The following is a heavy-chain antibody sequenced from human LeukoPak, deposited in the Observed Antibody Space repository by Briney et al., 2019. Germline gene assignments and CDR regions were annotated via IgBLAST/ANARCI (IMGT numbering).Heavy chain of an antibody. CDR3: AKDPSPIEAAGANWFDP. CDR2: ISGSGGST. Sequence: GGSLRLSCAASGFTFSSYAVSWVRQAPGKGLEWVSAISGSGGSTYYADSVKGRFTISRDNSKNTLYLQMNSLRAEDTAVYYCAKDPSPIEAAGANWFDPWGQGTLVTVSS. V-gene: IGHV3-23*01. CDR1: GFTFSSYA. D-gene: IGHD6-13*01. J-gene: IGHJ5*02.